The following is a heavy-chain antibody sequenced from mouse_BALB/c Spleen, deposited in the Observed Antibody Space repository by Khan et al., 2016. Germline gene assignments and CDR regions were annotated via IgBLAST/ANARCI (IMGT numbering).Heavy chain of an antibody. CDR3: LRDAMDY. Sequence: VQLKQSGPDLVKPGASVKISCKASGYSFSGYYLDWVKQSHDKSLEWIGRINPNNGGSKYNQKFKDKTILTVDRSSTTAYMELRSLTSEDSAVYYCLRDAMDYWGQGTSVTVSS. D-gene: IGHD3-1*01. J-gene: IGHJ4*01. CDR1: GYSFSGYY. V-gene: IGHV1-18*01. CDR2: INPNNGGS.